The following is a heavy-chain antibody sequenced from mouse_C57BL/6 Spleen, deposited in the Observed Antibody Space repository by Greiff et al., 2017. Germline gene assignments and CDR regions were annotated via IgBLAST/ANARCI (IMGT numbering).Heavy chain of an antibody. J-gene: IGHJ4*01. CDR2: IYPGDGDT. V-gene: IGHV1-82*01. Sequence: QVQLQQSGPELVKPGASVKISCKASGYAFSSSWMNWVKQRPGKGLEWIGRIYPGDGDTNYNGKFKGKATLTADKSSSTAYMQLSSLTSEDSAVYFCARSDSHPNHDGRMDYWGQGTSVTVSS. CDR3: ARSDSHPNHDGRMDY. CDR1: GYAFSSSW. D-gene: IGHD2-12*01.